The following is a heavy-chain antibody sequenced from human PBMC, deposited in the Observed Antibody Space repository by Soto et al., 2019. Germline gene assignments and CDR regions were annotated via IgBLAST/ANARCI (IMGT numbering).Heavy chain of an antibody. V-gene: IGHV1-8*01. D-gene: IGHD1-26*01. Sequence: QVQLVQSGAEVKKPGTSVRISCKTSGYTFSNYDINWVRQAAGQGLEWMGWMNPKSGYTCSARNFQGRVTMTRDTSMTTAYMELSSLRSEDTAMYYCARVMGSVDFWGQGTLVTVSS. CDR1: GYTFSNYD. CDR3: ARVMGSVDF. CDR2: MNPKSGYT. J-gene: IGHJ4*02.